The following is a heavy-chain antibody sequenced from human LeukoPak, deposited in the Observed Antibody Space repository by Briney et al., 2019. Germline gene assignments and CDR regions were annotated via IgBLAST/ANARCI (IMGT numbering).Heavy chain of an antibody. CDR1: GFDFSTYS. D-gene: IGHD2-2*01. V-gene: IGHV3-21*01. J-gene: IGHJ6*02. Sequence: GGSLRLSCEVSGFDFSTYSMNWVRQAPGKGLEWVSSISGSSTYKFYADSVKGRFTISRDNAKNSVYLQMDSLSVDDTAVYYCARAGDIVGVFYFHYYRMDVWGQGTKVTVSS. CDR3: ARAGDIVGVFYFHYYRMDV. CDR2: ISGSSTYK.